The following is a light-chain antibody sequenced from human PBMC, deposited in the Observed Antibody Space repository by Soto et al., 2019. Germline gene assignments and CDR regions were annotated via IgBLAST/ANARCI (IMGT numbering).Light chain of an antibody. V-gene: IGLV1-40*01. CDR1: SSNIGAPYD. CDR3: QSYDNSLSGSKV. Sequence: QAVVTQPPSVSGAPGQRVTISCTGSSSNIGAPYDVHWYQQLPGTAPKLLIYGNNNRPSGVPDRFSGSKSGTSASLAITGLQPEDEADYYCQSYDNSLSGSKVFGTGTKLTVL. CDR2: GNN. J-gene: IGLJ1*01.